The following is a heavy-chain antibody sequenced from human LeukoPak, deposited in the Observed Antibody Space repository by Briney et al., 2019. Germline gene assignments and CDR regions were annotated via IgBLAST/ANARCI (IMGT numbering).Heavy chain of an antibody. D-gene: IGHD3-10*01. CDR2: ISYDGSNK. J-gene: IGHJ1*01. V-gene: IGHV3-30*04. CDR3: ARDPSGGGFGELLWPYFQH. CDR1: GFTFSNYA. Sequence: GRSLRLSCVASGFTFSNYAIHWVRQAPGKGLEWVAIISYDGSNKYYADSVKGRFTISRDNSKNTVFPQMNSLRADDTAVYYCARDPSGGGFGELLWPYFQHWGQGTLVTVSS.